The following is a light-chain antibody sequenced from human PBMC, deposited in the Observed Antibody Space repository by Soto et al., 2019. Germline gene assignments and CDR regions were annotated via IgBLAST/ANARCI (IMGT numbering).Light chain of an antibody. J-gene: IGKJ1*01. CDR1: QFISNS. V-gene: IGKV1-5*01. CDR2: DAS. Sequence: DIQMTQSPSSLSASVGDRVTITCRASQFISNSVSWYQQSPGKAPNLLIYDASSLQSGVPSRFSGSGSGTDFTLTISGLQPDDFATYYCQQYHNLWTFGQGTKVDIK. CDR3: QQYHNLWT.